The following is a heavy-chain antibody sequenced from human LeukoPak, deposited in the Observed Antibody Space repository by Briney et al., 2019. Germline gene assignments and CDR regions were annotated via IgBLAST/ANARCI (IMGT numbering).Heavy chain of an antibody. CDR2: FYTSGTT. Sequence: KPSETLSLTCSVSGGSISSYSWNWIRQPARKGLEWIGRFYTSGTTNYNPSLKSRVTMSIDTSKNQVSLKMRSVTTADTAVYYCARTVVTLDWYFDLWGRGTLVSVSS. V-gene: IGHV4-4*07. D-gene: IGHD4-23*01. CDR1: GGSISSYS. J-gene: IGHJ2*01. CDR3: ARTVVTLDWYFDL.